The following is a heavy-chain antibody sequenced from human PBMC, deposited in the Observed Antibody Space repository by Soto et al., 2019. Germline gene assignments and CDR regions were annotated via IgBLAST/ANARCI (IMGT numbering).Heavy chain of an antibody. J-gene: IGHJ4*02. CDR3: ARVCDTYYYGSGSYYKN. V-gene: IGHV3-20*01. D-gene: IGHD3-10*01. CDR2: INWNGGST. CDR1: GFTFDDYG. Sequence: EVQLVESGGGVVRPGGSLRLSCAASGFTFDDYGMSWVRQAPGKGLEWVSGINWNGGSTGYADSVKGRFTISRDNAKNSLYLQMNSLRAEDTDLYHCARVCDTYYYGSGSYYKNWGQGTLVTVSS.